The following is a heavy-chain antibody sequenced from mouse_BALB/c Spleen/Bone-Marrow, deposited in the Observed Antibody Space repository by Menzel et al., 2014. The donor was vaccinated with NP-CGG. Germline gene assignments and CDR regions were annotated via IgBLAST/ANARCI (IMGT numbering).Heavy chain of an antibody. Sequence: EVNVVESGPSLVKPSQTLSLTRSVTGDSITSGYWNWIRKFPGNKLEYMGYISYSGSTYYNPSLKSRISITRDTSKNQYYLQLNSVTTEDTATYYCARDWDGIDYWGQGTTLTVSS. CDR1: GDSITSGY. D-gene: IGHD4-1*01. J-gene: IGHJ2*01. CDR2: ISYSGST. V-gene: IGHV3-8*02. CDR3: ARDWDGIDY.